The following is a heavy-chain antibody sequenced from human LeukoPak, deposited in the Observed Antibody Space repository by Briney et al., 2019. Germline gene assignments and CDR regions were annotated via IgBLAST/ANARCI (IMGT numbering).Heavy chain of an antibody. CDR1: GFTFSSYA. V-gene: IGHV3-23*01. J-gene: IGHJ6*02. D-gene: IGHD6-19*01. CDR3: AKGGSGWPYYYYGMDV. Sequence: QTGGSLRLSCAASGFTFSSYAMSWVRQAPGKGLEWVSAISGSGGSTYYADSVKGRFTISRDNSKNTLYLQMNSLRAEDTAVYYCAKGGSGWPYYYYGMDVWGQGTTVTVSS. CDR2: ISGSGGST.